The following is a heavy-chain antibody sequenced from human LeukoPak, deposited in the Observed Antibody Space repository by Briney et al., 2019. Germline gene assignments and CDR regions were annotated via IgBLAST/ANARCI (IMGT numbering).Heavy chain of an antibody. D-gene: IGHD2-2*01. Sequence: PGGSLRLSCAASGLTFSSYSIKWVRQAPGKGLEWVSSISSSSSFIYYANSVKGRFTISRGNVKNALYLQMNSLRAEDTAVYYCARVVSSPGGDAFDIWGQGTMVTVSS. CDR1: GLTFSSYS. CDR2: ISSSSSFI. V-gene: IGHV3-21*01. J-gene: IGHJ3*02. CDR3: ARVVSSPGGDAFDI.